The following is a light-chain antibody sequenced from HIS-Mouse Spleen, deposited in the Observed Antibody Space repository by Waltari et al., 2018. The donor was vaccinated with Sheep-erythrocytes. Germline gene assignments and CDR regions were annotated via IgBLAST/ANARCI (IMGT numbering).Light chain of an antibody. Sequence: QSALTQPASVSGSPGQSITISCTGTSSDVGGYNYVSWYQQHPGKAPKLMIYDVSNGPSGVSNRFSGSKSGNTASLTISGLQAEDEADYYCCSYAGSYNHVFATGTKVTVL. J-gene: IGLJ1*01. CDR2: DVS. V-gene: IGLV2-14*03. CDR3: CSYAGSYNHV. CDR1: SSDVGGYNY.